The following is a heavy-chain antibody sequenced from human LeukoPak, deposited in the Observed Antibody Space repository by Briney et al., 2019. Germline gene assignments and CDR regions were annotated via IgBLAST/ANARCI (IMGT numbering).Heavy chain of an antibody. J-gene: IGHJ4*02. Sequence: ASVKVSCKASGGTFSSYAISWVRQAPGQGLEWMGGIIPIFGTANYAQKFQGRVTITADESTSTAYMELSSLRSDDTAVYYCARDQSVAGGGDYWGQGTLVTVSS. CDR3: ARDQSVAGGGDY. CDR2: IIPIFGTA. D-gene: IGHD6-19*01. CDR1: GGTFSSYA. V-gene: IGHV1-69*13.